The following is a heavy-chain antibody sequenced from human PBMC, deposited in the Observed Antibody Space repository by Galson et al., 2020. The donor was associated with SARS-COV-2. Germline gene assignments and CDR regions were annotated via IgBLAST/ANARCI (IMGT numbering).Heavy chain of an antibody. CDR3: AGGGGVAEVAFDC. CDR1: GGSISSGRYY. Sequence: ASETLSLTCTVSGGSISSGRYYWSWIRQPPGKGLEWIGYIYYSGSTYYNPSLKSRVTISVDTSKNQLSLKLSPVTAADPAVYYCAGGGGVAEVAFDCWGTGTLVIV. V-gene: IGHV4-31*03. J-gene: IGHJ5*01. CDR2: IYYSGST. D-gene: IGHD6-19*01.